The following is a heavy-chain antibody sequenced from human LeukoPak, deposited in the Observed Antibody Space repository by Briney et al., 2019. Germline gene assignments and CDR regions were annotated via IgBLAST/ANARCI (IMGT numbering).Heavy chain of an antibody. J-gene: IGHJ4*02. Sequence: GGSLRLSCAASGFIFSNYGMNWVRQAPGRGLEWVAAISASGSATSYADSVRGRFTISRDNSKSTTYLQMNSLRAEDTAVFYCAKDLHLRDFWSGYFDYWGQGIPVTVSS. V-gene: IGHV3-23*01. CDR2: ISASGSAT. CDR3: AKDLHLRDFWSGYFDY. D-gene: IGHD3-3*01. CDR1: GFIFSNYG.